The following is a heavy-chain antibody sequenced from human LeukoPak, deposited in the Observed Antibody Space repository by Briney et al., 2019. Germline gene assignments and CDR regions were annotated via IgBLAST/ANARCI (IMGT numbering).Heavy chain of an antibody. CDR2: INHSGST. V-gene: IGHV4-34*01. D-gene: IGHD3-22*01. CDR3: VGISYDNSGPSKN. J-gene: IGHJ4*02. Sequence: SETLSLTCAVYGGSFSGYYWSWIRQPPGKGLEWIGEINHSGSTNYNPSLKSRVTISVDTSKNQFSLKLSSVTAADTAVYYCVGISYDNSGPSKNWGQGTLVTVSS. CDR1: GGSFSGYY.